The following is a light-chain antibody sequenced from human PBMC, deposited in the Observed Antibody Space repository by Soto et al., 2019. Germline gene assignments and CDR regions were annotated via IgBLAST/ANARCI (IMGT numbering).Light chain of an antibody. V-gene: IGKV3-11*01. CDR1: QRVHIY. CDR2: DAS. CDR3: QQRYIWPPLT. Sequence: EIVLTQSPGTLSLSPVERATLSCRASQRVHIYLAWYQQKTGQAPRLLIYDASNRATGVPVRFSGSGSGTDFTLTISSLEPADFAVYYCQQRYIWPPLTFGGGTKVEMK. J-gene: IGKJ4*01.